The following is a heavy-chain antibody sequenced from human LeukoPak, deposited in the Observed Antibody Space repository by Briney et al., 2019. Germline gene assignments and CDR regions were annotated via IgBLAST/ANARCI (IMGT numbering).Heavy chain of an antibody. CDR3: ARGRFWGASDY. J-gene: IGHJ4*02. CDR1: GYSFTTNW. D-gene: IGHD3-16*01. Sequence: GESLQISCKGSGYSFTTNWVGWVRQMPGKGLESMGIIFPGDSDTRYTPSFQGQVIISADKSINTAYLQWSSLRASDTAMYYCARGRFWGASDYWGQGTLVTVSS. V-gene: IGHV5-51*01. CDR2: IFPGDSDT.